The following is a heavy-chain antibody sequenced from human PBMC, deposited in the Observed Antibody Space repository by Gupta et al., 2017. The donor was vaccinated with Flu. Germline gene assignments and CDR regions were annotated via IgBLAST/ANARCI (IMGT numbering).Heavy chain of an antibody. D-gene: IGHD3-22*01. V-gene: IGHV3-49*04. CDR2: IRSKAYGGTT. CDR1: GFTFGDYA. CDR3: TRRPGYYDSSGYYSLDS. J-gene: IGHJ4*02. Sequence: EVQLVESGGGLVQPGRSLRLSCTASGFTFGDYAMSWVRQAPGKGLEWVGFIRSKAYGGTTEYAASVKGRFTISRDDSKSIAYLQLNSLKTEDTAVYYCTRRPGYYDSSGYYSLDSWVQGTLVTVSS.